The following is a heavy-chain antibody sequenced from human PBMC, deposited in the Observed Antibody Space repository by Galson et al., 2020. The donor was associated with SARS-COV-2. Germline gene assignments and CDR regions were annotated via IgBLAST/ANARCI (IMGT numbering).Heavy chain of an antibody. CDR3: ARRSGYYDGRGSRYYMDV. CDR1: GYSISSGFY. V-gene: IGHV4-38-2*02. D-gene: IGHD3-22*01. CDR2: IYHTGTT. J-gene: IGHJ6*03. Sequence: SQTLSLTCTLSGYSISSGFYWAWIRQPPGEGLEWIGTIYHTGTTYFNPFLKSRVTISVDTSKNQFSLKVSSVTAADTALYYCARRSGYYDGRGSRYYMDVWGQGTTVTVSS.